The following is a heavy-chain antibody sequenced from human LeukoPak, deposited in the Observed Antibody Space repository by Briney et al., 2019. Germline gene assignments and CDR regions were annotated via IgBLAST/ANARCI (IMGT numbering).Heavy chain of an antibody. Sequence: ASVKVSCKASGYTFTSYGISWVRQAPGQGLEWMGWISAYNGNTSYAQKLQGRVTMTTDTSTNTAYMELRSLRSDDTAVYYCARDSGIAAAGTGDYWGQGTLVTVSS. CDR3: ARDSGIAAAGTGDY. D-gene: IGHD6-13*01. V-gene: IGHV1-18*01. CDR2: ISAYNGNT. CDR1: GYTFTSYG. J-gene: IGHJ4*02.